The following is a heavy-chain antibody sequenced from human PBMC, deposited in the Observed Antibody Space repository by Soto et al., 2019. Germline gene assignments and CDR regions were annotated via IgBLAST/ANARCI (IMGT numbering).Heavy chain of an antibody. D-gene: IGHD1-26*01. CDR2: ISDTGGST. CDR1: GFTFTSYA. Sequence: GGSLRLSCVASGFTFTSYAMSWVRQAPGKGLEWVSGISDTGGSTHYADSVKGRLTISRDNSKHTLYLQMNSLRAEDTAIYYCARNVGATIIWGQGTLVTVSS. J-gene: IGHJ4*02. V-gene: IGHV3-23*01. CDR3: ARNVGATII.